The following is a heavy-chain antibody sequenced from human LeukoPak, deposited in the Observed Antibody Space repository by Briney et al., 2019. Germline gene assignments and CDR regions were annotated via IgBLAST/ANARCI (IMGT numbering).Heavy chain of an antibody. D-gene: IGHD3-22*01. Sequence: SETLSLTCAVYGGSFSGHYWSWIRQPPGKGLEWIGEINHSGSTKYNPSLKSRVTISVDTSKNQFSLKLSSVTAADTAVYHCARAPYYYDSGLDSWGQGTLVTVSS. CDR3: ARAPYYYDSGLDS. CDR2: INHSGST. V-gene: IGHV4-34*01. J-gene: IGHJ4*02. CDR1: GGSFSGHY.